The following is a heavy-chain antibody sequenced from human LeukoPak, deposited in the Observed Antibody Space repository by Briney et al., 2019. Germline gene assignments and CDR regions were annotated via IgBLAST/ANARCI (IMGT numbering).Heavy chain of an antibody. CDR3: AKYYYDTQGPRDY. V-gene: IGHV3-23*01. Sequence: GGSLRLSCAASGFTFSSYAMSWVRQAPGKGLEWVSAISGSGGSTYYADSVKGRFTISRDNSKNTLYLQMDSLRAEDTAVYYCAKYYYDTQGPRDYWGQGTLVTVSS. CDR2: ISGSGGST. CDR1: GFTFSSYA. D-gene: IGHD3-22*01. J-gene: IGHJ4*02.